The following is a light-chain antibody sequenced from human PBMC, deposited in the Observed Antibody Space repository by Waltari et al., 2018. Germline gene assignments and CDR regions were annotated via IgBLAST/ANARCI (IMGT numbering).Light chain of an antibody. CDR3: QVWDTSSDRVV. Sequence: SYVLTQPPSASVAPGKTARISCGGNNVGSKSVQWYQQKPGQAPLLVADDDSARPSGIPDRCSASNSGNTATLTISRVEHGDEADYYCQVWDTSSDRVVFGGGTKLTVL. V-gene: IGLV3-21*03. J-gene: IGLJ2*01. CDR2: DDS. CDR1: NVGSKS.